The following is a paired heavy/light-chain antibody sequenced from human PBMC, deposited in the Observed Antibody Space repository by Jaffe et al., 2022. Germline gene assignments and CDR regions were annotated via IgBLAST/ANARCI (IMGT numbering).Light chain of an antibody. CDR1: QGISNY. CDR2: ASS. J-gene: IGKJ4*01. Sequence: DIQMTQSPSAMSASVGDRVTITCRASQGISNYLAWFQQKPGKVPKRLIYASSSLQSGVPSRFSGSGSGTEFTLTISSLQPEDFATYYCLQHNSYPPTFGGGTKVEIK. CDR3: LQHNSYPPT. V-gene: IGKV1-17*03.
Heavy chain of an antibody. V-gene: IGHV3-23*01. D-gene: IGHD3-10*01. CDR2: ISGSGGST. CDR1: GFTFSSYA. Sequence: EVQLLESGGGLVQPGGSLRLSCAASGFTFSSYAMSWVRQAPGKGLEWVSAISGSGGSTYYADSVKGRFTISRDNSKNTLYLQMNSLRAEDTAVYYCAKDHPRYYYGSGSYPSHDAFDIWGQGTMVTVSS. CDR3: AKDHPRYYYGSGSYPSHDAFDI. J-gene: IGHJ3*02.